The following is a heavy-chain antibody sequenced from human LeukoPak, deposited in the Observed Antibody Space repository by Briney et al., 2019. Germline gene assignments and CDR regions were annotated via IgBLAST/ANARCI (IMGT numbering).Heavy chain of an antibody. V-gene: IGHV3-23*01. CDR3: ARRSGIAVAGAFDY. CDR2: ISGSGGNT. D-gene: IGHD6-19*01. CDR1: GFTFSGYG. Sequence: GGSLNLPFEASGFTFSGYGMTWFRGAPGKGLEWVPGISGSGGNTYYADSVKGRFTISRDNSKNTLYLQMNSLRAEDTAVYYCARRSGIAVAGAFDYWGQGTLVTVSS. J-gene: IGHJ4*02.